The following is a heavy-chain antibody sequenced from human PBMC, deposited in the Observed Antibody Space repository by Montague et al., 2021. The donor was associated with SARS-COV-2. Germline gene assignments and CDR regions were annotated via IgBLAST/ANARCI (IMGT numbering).Heavy chain of an antibody. V-gene: IGHV4-38-2*02. CDR3: ARAPYYGPGKPYQFDY. Sequence: SETLSLTCTVSGYSINSNYYWGWIRQPPGKGLEWIGCSYHSGTTXYHPSLKSRVTISLDTSNNHFSLKVTSVTAADTAVYYCARAPYYGPGKPYQFDYWGRGTRVTVSS. J-gene: IGHJ4*02. CDR2: SYHSGTT. D-gene: IGHD3-10*01. CDR1: GYSINSNYY.